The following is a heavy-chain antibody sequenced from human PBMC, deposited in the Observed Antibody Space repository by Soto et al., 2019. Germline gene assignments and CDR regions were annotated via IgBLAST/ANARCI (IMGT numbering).Heavy chain of an antibody. CDR3: TTRKTGNWYAEDFDS. Sequence: PGGSLRLSCAASDFTFHNAWMNWVRQAPGKGLEWVGRIKSNTDGGTTDYAAPVKGRFTISRDDSKNTLYLQMNSLKTEDTAVYYCTTRKTGNWYAEDFDSWGQGALVTVSS. J-gene: IGHJ4*02. CDR2: IKSNTDGGTT. CDR1: DFTFHNAW. D-gene: IGHD1-1*01. V-gene: IGHV3-15*07.